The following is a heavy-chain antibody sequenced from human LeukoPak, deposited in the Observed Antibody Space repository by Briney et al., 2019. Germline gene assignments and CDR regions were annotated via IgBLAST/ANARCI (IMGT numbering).Heavy chain of an antibody. CDR1: GFTFSRYW. CDR3: PSYLTSLPSGMDV. V-gene: IGHV3-74*01. Sequence: GGSRRLSCAASGFTFSRYWMPWLRQAPGKGLVWVSRISTDGSSTSYADSVKGRFTISRDNDKNTLYLQMNSLRAQDTAVYYCPSYLTSLPSGMDVWGQGSTVSVCS. D-gene: IGHD2/OR15-2a*01. J-gene: IGHJ6*02. CDR2: ISTDGSST.